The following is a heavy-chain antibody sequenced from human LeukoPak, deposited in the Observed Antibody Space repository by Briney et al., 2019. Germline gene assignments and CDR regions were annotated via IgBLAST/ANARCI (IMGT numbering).Heavy chain of an antibody. CDR1: GYTFTGYY. CDR2: LNPRSGNA. V-gene: IGHV1-8*03. J-gene: IGHJ4*02. Sequence: EASVKVSCKASGYTFTGYYMHWVRQATGQGLEWMGWLNPRSGNAVYLQKFQGRLTITRDTSTDTVYMDLSSLTAEDTAVYYCARGIPLGYCTYGVCYPPYYFDFWGQGTLVTASS. CDR3: ARGIPLGYCTYGVCYPPYYFDF. D-gene: IGHD2-8*01.